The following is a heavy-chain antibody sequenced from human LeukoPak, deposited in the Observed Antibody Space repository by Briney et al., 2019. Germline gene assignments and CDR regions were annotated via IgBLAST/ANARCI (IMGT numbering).Heavy chain of an antibody. CDR1: GYTFTSYG. J-gene: IGHJ4*02. D-gene: IGHD3-16*01. CDR3: AREAGSLGDY. Sequence: ASVKVSCKASGYTFTSYGIIWVRQAPGQGLEWMGIINPSGGSTSYAQKFQGRVTMTRDMSTSTVYMELSSLRSEDTAVYYCAREAGSLGDYWGQGTLVTVSS. CDR2: INPSGGST. V-gene: IGHV1-46*01.